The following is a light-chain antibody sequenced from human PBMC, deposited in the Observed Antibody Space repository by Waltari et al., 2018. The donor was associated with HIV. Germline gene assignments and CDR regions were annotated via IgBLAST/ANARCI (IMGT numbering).Light chain of an antibody. J-gene: IGKJ4*01. CDR1: RTILYSSNNQNY. CDR2: WAF. Sequence: DIVMTQSPKSLAVSLGERATIHCWSSRTILYSSNNQNYLALYQQKPGQSPKMLIYWAFNRASGVPDRCMGSGSGTNFSLTISSLQTEDVAVYYCQQYDTIGPSFGGGTKVEIK. V-gene: IGKV4-1*01. CDR3: QQYDTIGPS.